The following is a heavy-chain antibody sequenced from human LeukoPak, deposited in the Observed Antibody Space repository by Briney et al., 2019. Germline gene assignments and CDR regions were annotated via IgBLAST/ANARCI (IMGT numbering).Heavy chain of an antibody. J-gene: IGHJ5*02. CDR2: IYYSGST. Sequence: SETLSLTCTVSGGSISSGGYYGSWIRQHPGKGLEWIGYIYYSGSTYYNPSLKSRVTISVDTSKNQFSLKLSSVTAADTAVYYCARGAAMVRGVISDWFDPWGQGTLVTVSS. CDR1: GGSISSGGYY. D-gene: IGHD3-10*01. CDR3: ARGAAMVRGVISDWFDP. V-gene: IGHV4-31*03.